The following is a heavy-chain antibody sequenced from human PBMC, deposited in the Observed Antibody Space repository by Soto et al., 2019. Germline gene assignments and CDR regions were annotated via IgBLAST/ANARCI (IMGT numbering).Heavy chain of an antibody. V-gene: IGHV1-18*04. CDR1: GYTFTNYA. D-gene: IGHD1-26*01. Sequence: QVQLVQSGAEVKKPGASVKVSCKGSGYTFTNYAITWVRQAPGQGLEWMGWISGNYGNTNYAQEFQGRVTMTRDTSTATAYMELRSLRSDDTAMYYCARDIVGGVNFDLWGQGTLVTVSS. J-gene: IGHJ4*02. CDR3: ARDIVGGVNFDL. CDR2: ISGNYGNT.